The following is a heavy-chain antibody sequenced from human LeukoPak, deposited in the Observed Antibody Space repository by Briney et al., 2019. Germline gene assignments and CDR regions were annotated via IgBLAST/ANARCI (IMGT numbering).Heavy chain of an antibody. Sequence: PSETLSLTCTVSGYSISSRSYYWGWIRQPPGKALEWIGTIYYTGGTYYSPSLKSRVTLSVDTSKNQFSLKLNSVTAADTAVYYCARVGHNSGWGSNWFDPWGQGTLVTVSS. J-gene: IGHJ5*02. D-gene: IGHD6-25*01. CDR2: IYYTGGT. V-gene: IGHV4-39*07. CDR3: ARVGHNSGWGSNWFDP. CDR1: GYSISSRSYY.